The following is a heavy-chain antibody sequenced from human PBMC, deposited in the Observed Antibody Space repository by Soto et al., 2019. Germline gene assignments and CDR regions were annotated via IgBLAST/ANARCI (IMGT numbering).Heavy chain of an antibody. CDR2: NSALNGNT. D-gene: IGHD2-21*01. CDR1: GYTFTTYG. J-gene: IGHJ4*02. V-gene: IGHV1-18*04. Sequence: QVRLVQSGGEVKKPGASVMVSCKASGYTFTTYGITWVRQAPGQGLQWLGWNSALNGNTNYAQKFQGRVTMTRDTSTSTAYMELRSLRSDDTAVYYCERGGSGWLQHIDYWGQGTLVPVSS. CDR3: ERGGSGWLQHIDY.